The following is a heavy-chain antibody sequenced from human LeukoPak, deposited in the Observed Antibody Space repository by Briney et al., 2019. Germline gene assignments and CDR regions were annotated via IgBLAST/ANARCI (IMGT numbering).Heavy chain of an antibody. J-gene: IGHJ3*02. D-gene: IGHD3-10*01. Sequence: ASVKISCKASGYTFTSYGISWVRQAPGQGLEWMGWISAYNGNTNYAQKLQGRVTMTTDTSTSTAYMALRSLRSDDTALHVRTRDLTQLLWFGELLENDAFDIWGQGTMFIVS. CDR1: GYTFTSYG. V-gene: IGHV1-18*01. CDR2: ISAYNGNT. CDR3: TRDLTQLLWFGELLENDAFDI.